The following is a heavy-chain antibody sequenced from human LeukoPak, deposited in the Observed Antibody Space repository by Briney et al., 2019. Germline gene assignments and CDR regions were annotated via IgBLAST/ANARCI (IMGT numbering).Heavy chain of an antibody. D-gene: IGHD5-18*01. CDR1: GYTFTSYD. J-gene: IGHJ4*02. CDR2: MNPNSGNT. V-gene: IGHV1-8*01. CDR3: AREIQLWLGRFFDY. Sequence: GASVKVSCKASGYTFTSYDVNWVRQATGQGLEWMGWMNPNSGNTGYAQKFQGRVTMTRNTSISTAYMELSSLRSEDTAVYYCAREIQLWLGRFFDYWGQGTLVTVSS.